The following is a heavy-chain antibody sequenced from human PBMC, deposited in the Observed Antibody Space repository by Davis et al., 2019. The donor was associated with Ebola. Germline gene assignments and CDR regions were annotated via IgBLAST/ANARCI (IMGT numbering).Heavy chain of an antibody. V-gene: IGHV3-21*01. CDR2: SSSSSTYI. D-gene: IGHD4-11*01. CDR3: ARASVTRYYYYGMDV. CDR1: GFTVSSYS. Sequence: GGSLRLSCAASGFTVSSYSMNWVRQAPGKGLEWVSSSSSSSTYIYYADSVKGRFTISRDNAKNSLHLHMNSLRAEDTAVYYCARASVTRYYYYGMDVWGQGTTVTVSS. J-gene: IGHJ6*02.